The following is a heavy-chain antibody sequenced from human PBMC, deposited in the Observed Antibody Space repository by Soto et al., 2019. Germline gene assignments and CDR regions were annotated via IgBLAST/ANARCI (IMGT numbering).Heavy chain of an antibody. CDR1: GYTFTNCG. Sequence: SVKVSCKASGYTFTNCGISWGRQAPGQGLEWRGWIGAYNGHTKYAQKLQGRVTMTTDTSTSTAYMKLKSLKSDDTAVYDCAREDYXDSSGYLPVRFYFGMDVWGQGTTVTVSS. V-gene: IGHV1-18*01. CDR3: AREDYXDSSGYLPVRFYFGMDV. J-gene: IGHJ6*02. D-gene: IGHD3-22*01. CDR2: IGAYNGHT.